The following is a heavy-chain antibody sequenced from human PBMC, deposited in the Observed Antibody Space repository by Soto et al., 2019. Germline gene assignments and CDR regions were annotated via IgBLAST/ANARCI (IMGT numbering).Heavy chain of an antibody. J-gene: IGHJ4*02. CDR3: ARGVEGQWQNLDS. V-gene: IGHV3-30-3*01. Sequence: QVQLVESGGGVVQPGRSLRLSCAASGFTFSSYAMHWVRQAPGKGLEWVAVISYDGNKKYYADSVKGRFTLSRDTSKNTQYLQMSSLSAEDTAVSYCARGVEGQWQNLDSWGQGTRVTVSS. CDR1: GFTFSSYA. D-gene: IGHD6-19*01. CDR2: ISYDGNKK.